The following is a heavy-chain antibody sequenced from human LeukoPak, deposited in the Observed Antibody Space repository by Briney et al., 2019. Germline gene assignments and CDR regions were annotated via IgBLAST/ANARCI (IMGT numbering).Heavy chain of an antibody. J-gene: IGHJ4*02. CDR1: GFISSSFW. Sequence: TGGSLRLSCTASGFISSSFWMAWVRQAPGKGLEWVANIKPDGSLQFYGDSVKGRFTISRDNAKNSLYLQMNNLRAEDTALYYCATSYDSSGCDWGQGTLVTVSS. CDR2: IKPDGSLQ. D-gene: IGHD3-22*01. V-gene: IGHV3-7*01. CDR3: ATSYDSSGCD.